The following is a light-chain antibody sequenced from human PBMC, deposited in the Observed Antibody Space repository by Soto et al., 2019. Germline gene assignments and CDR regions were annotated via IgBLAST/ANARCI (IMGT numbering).Light chain of an antibody. J-gene: IGKJ1*01. CDR2: GAS. V-gene: IGKV3-20*01. CDR3: QQYGSSPWT. CDR1: QSVSSNY. Sequence: DNVLAQSPGSLYLSPGERATLSCRARQSVSSNYLAWYQQKPGQAPRPLIYGASSRATGIPDRFSGSGAGTDFTLTISRLESEDFAVYYCQQYGSSPWTFGQGTKV.